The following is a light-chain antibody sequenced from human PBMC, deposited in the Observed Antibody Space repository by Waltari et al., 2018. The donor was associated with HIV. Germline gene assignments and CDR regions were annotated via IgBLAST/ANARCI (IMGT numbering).Light chain of an antibody. CDR2: AAS. CDR1: QGISNY. J-gene: IGKJ5*01. V-gene: IGKV1-16*01. CDR3: QQYGSYPPT. Sequence: DMQVTQSPTSMSAFVGKPVTITVWASQGISNYLAWFQQKPGQAPKSLIYAASILQSGVPSRFTGSGSGTDFTLTIASLQPEDLAIYYCQQYGSYPPTFGQGTRL.